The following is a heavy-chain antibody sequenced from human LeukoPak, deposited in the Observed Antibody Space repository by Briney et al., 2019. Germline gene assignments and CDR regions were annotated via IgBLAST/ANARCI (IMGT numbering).Heavy chain of an antibody. CDR3: TRDRDYGDYDRFVVDY. CDR1: GFTFSSYW. J-gene: IGHJ4*02. V-gene: IGHV3-49*04. CDR2: IRSKAYGGTT. D-gene: IGHD4-17*01. Sequence: GGSLRLSCAASGFTFSSYWMSWVRQAPGKGLEWLGLIRSKAYGGTTEYAASVKGRFAISRDDSKNIAYLQMNSLKTEDTAVYSCTRDRDYGDYDRFVVDYWGQGTLVTVSS.